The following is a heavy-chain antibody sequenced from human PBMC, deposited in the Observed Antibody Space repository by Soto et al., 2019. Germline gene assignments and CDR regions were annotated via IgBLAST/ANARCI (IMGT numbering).Heavy chain of an antibody. CDR1: GGSISSSGYY. D-gene: IGHD3-3*01. CDR2: IYYSGST. J-gene: IGHJ6*03. Sequence: PSETLSLTCTVSGGSISSSGYYWGWIRQPPGKGLEWIGSIYYSGSTYYNPSLKSRVTISVDTSKNQFSLKLSSVTAADTAVYYCARQEFTIFGVVIPHYYYYMDVWGKGTTVTVSS. V-gene: IGHV4-39*01. CDR3: ARQEFTIFGVVIPHYYYYMDV.